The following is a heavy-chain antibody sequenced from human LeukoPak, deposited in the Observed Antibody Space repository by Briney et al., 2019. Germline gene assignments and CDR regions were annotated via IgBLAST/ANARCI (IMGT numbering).Heavy chain of an antibody. J-gene: IGHJ4*02. D-gene: IGHD7-27*01. CDR2: IYYSGST. CDR3: ARGGNWGVQDY. Sequence: KPSETLSLTCTVSGGSISSYYWSWIRQPPGKGLEWIGYIYYSGSTNYNTSLKSRVTISVDTSKNQFSLKLSSVTAADTAVYYCARGGNWGVQDYWGQGTLVTVSS. V-gene: IGHV4-59*01. CDR1: GGSISSYY.